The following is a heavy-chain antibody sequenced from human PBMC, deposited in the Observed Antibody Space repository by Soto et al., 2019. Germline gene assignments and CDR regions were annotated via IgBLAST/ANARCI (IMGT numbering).Heavy chain of an antibody. CDR1: GVSIRASSYY. CDR2: IYYNGET. J-gene: IGHJ4*02. V-gene: IGHV4-39*01. CDR3: ARHGSY. Sequence: SETLSLTCTVSGVSIRASSYYWGWIRQPPGKGLEWIGTIYYNGETFYHPSLKSRITMSIHTSKNQFSLNMTSVTAADTAVYYCARHGSYWGQGTLVTVSS.